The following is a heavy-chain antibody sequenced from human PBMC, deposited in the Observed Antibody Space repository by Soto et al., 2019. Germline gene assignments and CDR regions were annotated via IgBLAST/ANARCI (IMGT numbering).Heavy chain of an antibody. V-gene: IGHV3-23*01. CDR1: GFPFSSYA. J-gene: IGHJ4*02. Sequence: GGSLRLSCAASGFPFSSYAMSWVRPAPGKGLEWVSAISGSGGSTYYADSVKGRFTISRDNSKNTVNLQMNSLRAEDTAVYYCARDPWAADYWGQGTLVTVSS. D-gene: IGHD3-16*01. CDR2: ISGSGGST. CDR3: ARDPWAADY.